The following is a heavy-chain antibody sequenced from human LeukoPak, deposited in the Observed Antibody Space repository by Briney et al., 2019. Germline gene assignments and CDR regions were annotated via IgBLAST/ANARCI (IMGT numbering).Heavy chain of an antibody. CDR3: ARAVQLERPPPLIGDYYMDV. CDR1: GGSISTSSYY. J-gene: IGHJ6*03. Sequence: SETLSLTCTVSGGSISTSSYYWGWVRQPPGKGLEWIGNIFYSGITYYSPSLKSRVTISLDTSRNQFSLKLRSVTAADTAVYYCARAVQLERPPPLIGDYYMDVWGKGTTVTVSS. D-gene: IGHD1-1*01. CDR2: IFYSGIT. V-gene: IGHV4-39*07.